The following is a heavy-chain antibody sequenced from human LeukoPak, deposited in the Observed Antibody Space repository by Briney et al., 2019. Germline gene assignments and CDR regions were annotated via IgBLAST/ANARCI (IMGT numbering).Heavy chain of an antibody. V-gene: IGHV4-38-2*02. CDR3: ARAEYSSSSYEDY. CDR2: IYHSGST. CDR1: GYSISSGYY. Sequence: PSETLSLTCTVSGYSISSGYYWGWIRQPPGKGLEWIGSIYHSGSTYYNPSLKSRVTISVDTSKNQFSLKLSSVTAADTAVYYCARAEYSSSSYEDYWGQGTLVTVPS. D-gene: IGHD6-6*01. J-gene: IGHJ4*02.